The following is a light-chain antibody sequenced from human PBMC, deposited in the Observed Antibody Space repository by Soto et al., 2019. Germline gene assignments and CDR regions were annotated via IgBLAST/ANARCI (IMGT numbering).Light chain of an antibody. V-gene: IGKV1-39*01. CDR1: QSINSY. J-gene: IGKJ1*01. CDR3: QQSYSSPWT. Sequence: DIQMTQSPSSLSASVGDRVTTTCRASQSINSYLNWYQQKPGKAPKFLIYAASSLQSGVPSRFSGSGSGTDFTLTISSLQSEDCATYYCQQSYSSPWTFGQGTKVEI. CDR2: AAS.